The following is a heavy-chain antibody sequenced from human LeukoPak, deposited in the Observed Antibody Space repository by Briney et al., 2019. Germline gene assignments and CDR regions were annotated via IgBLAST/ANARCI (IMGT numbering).Heavy chain of an antibody. D-gene: IGHD3-10*01. J-gene: IGHJ4*02. CDR3: ARVKGYFDSGNYFGFFDF. Sequence: GGSLRLSCEASGYTFSGYAMSWVRQAPGKGLEWVSTISGTTGTIYYADSVKGRFSISRDNSKNTLYLQMKSPRAEDTAEYHCARVKGYFDSGNYFGFFDFWGQGTLVTVSS. CDR2: ISGTTGTI. CDR1: GYTFSGYA. V-gene: IGHV3-23*01.